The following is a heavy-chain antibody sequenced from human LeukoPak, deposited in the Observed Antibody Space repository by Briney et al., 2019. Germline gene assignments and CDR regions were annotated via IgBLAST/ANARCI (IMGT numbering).Heavy chain of an antibody. CDR3: ATEGSSWYQSYYYYYMDV. V-gene: IGHV4-59*05. CDR1: GFTFRSYW. D-gene: IGHD6-13*01. CDR2: IYYSGST. J-gene: IGHJ6*03. Sequence: PGGSLRLSCAASGFTFRSYWMSWVRQAPGKGLEWIGSIYYSGSTYYNPSLKSRVTISVDTSKNQFSLKLSSVTAADTAVYYCATEGSSWYQSYYYYYMDVWGKGTTVTVSS.